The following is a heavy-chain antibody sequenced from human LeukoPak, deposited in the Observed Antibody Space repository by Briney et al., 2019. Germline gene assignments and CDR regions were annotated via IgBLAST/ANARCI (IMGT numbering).Heavy chain of an antibody. V-gene: IGHV3-53*01. CDR2: IYSGGST. J-gene: IGHJ6*03. Sequence: GGSLRLSCAASGFTVSSNYMSWVRQAPGKGLEWVSVIYSGGSTYYADSVKGRFTISRDNSKNTLYLQMNSLRAEDTAVYYCARVGHSSSWHYYYYYYMDVRGKGTTVTVSS. CDR1: GFTVSSNY. D-gene: IGHD6-13*01. CDR3: ARVGHSSSWHYYYYYYMDV.